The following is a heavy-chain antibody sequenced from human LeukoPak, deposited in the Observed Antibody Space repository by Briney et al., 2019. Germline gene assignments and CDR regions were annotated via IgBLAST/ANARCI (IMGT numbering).Heavy chain of an antibody. V-gene: IGHV4-4*07. CDR2: IYTSGST. D-gene: IGHD3-3*01. CDR1: GGSISSYY. J-gene: IGHJ4*02. Sequence: KPSETLSLTCTVSGGSISSYYWSWIRQPAGKGLEWIGRIYTSGSTNYNPSLKSRVTMSVDTSKNQFSLKLSAVAAADTAVYYCARVDFWSGLFDYWGQGTLVTVSS. CDR3: ARVDFWSGLFDY.